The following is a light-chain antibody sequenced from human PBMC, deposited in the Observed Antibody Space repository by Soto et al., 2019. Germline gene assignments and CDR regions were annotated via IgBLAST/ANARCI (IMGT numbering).Light chain of an antibody. CDR2: MNS. J-gene: IGLJ2*01. V-gene: IGLV1-44*01. CDR3: QVWEGTGDQFVV. Sequence: QSVLTQPPSLSGTPGQTVTISCIGSRSNIGSAIVHWYQQLPGTAPRHLIYMNSQRPSGVPDRFSGSKSGTSASLVISRVEAGDEADYYCQVWEGTGDQFVVFGGGTKLTVL. CDR1: RSNIGSAI.